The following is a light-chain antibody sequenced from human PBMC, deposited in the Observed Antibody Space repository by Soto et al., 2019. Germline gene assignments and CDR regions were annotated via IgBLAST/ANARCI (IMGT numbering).Light chain of an antibody. CDR1: SSDVGAYDY. Sequence: QSVLTQAASVSGSPGQSITISCTGTSSDVGAYDYVTWYQQHPGKAPKVMIYKVSNRPSGVSNRFSGSKSGNTASLTISGLQAEDEADYYCSSYTTGSLVVFGGGTQLTVL. CDR3: SSYTTGSLVV. V-gene: IGLV2-14*01. J-gene: IGLJ2*01. CDR2: KVS.